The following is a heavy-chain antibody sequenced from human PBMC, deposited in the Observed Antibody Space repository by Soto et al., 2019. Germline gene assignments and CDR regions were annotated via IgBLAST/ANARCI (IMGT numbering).Heavy chain of an antibody. CDR3: ARQLDIVVVPAARGRGWFDP. V-gene: IGHV1-18*01. D-gene: IGHD2-2*01. J-gene: IGHJ5*02. Sequence: QVQLVQSGAEVKKPGASVKVSCKASGYTFTSYGISWVRQAPGQGLEWMGWISAYNGNTNYAQKLQGRVTITTDTSTSTAYMELRSLRSDDTAVYYCARQLDIVVVPAARGRGWFDPWGQGTLVTVSS. CDR1: GYTFTSYG. CDR2: ISAYNGNT.